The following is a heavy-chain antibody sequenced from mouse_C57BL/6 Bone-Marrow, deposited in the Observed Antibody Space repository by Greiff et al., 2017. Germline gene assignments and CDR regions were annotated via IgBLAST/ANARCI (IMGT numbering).Heavy chain of an antibody. D-gene: IGHD3-3*01. CDR2: INPNNGGT. J-gene: IGHJ2*01. CDR3: ARGGGLDY. CDR1: GYTFTDYY. Sequence: EVQLQQSGPELVKPGASVKISCTASGYTFTDYYMNWVKQSHGKSLEWVGDINPNNGGTSYNQKFKGKATFTVDKSSSTAYMETGSLTYEDSADCECARGGGLDYWGQGTTLTVSS. V-gene: IGHV1-26*01.